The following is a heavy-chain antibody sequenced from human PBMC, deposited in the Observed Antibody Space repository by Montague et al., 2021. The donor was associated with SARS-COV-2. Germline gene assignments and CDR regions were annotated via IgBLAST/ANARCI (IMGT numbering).Heavy chain of an antibody. CDR3: ARRPPYHTGALDI. J-gene: IGHJ3*02. V-gene: IGHV4-39*01. CDR2: IYFNGHS. Sequence: SETLSLTCTVSGGSISNCHYYCAWIRQPPGKGLEWIGSIYFNGHSYYNPSLKDRASISLDTSKNQYYLKLDSVAAADTAVYYRARRPPYHTGALDIWGQGTMVTVSS. D-gene: IGHD1-14*01. CDR1: GGSISNCHYY.